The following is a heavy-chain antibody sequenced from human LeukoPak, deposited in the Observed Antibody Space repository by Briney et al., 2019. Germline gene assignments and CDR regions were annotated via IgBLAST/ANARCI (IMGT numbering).Heavy chain of an antibody. CDR1: GFTFSSYA. CDR3: AKSNDYGGNSGPYYFDY. V-gene: IGHV3-23*01. D-gene: IGHD4-23*01. J-gene: IGHJ4*02. CDR2: ISGSGGST. Sequence: GGSLRLSCAASGFTFSSYAMSWVRQAPGKGLEWVSAISGSGGSTYYADSVKGRFTISRDNSKNTLYLQMNSLRAEDTAVYYCAKSNDYGGNSGPYYFDYWGQGTLVTVSS.